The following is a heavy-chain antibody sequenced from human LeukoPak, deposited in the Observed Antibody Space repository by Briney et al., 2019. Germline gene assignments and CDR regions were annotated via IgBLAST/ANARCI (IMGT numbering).Heavy chain of an antibody. CDR1: GFTLSSYA. CDR3: AKDVPHSGWKGFDS. CDR2: FSPSGGFT. J-gene: IGHJ4*02. D-gene: IGHD6-19*01. Sequence: GGSLRLSCAASGFTLSSYAMTWVRQAPGKGLEWVSAFSPSGGFTFYADSVKGRFTISRDSSKNTLYLQMNSLRAEDTAVYYCAKDVPHSGWKGFDSWGQGTLVTVSS. V-gene: IGHV3-23*01.